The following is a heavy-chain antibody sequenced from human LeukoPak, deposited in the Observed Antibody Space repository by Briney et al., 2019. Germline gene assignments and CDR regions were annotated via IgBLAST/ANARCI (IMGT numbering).Heavy chain of an antibody. Sequence: GGTLRLSCAASGFTFSSYCMNWVRQAPGKGLEWVSSISGTSAYIYYADSVRGRFTISRDNAKNSLYLQMNSLRAEDTAVYYCARKLTGSFDIWGQGTVVTVSS. V-gene: IGHV3-21*01. D-gene: IGHD7-27*01. J-gene: IGHJ3*02. CDR1: GFTFSSYC. CDR3: ARKLTGSFDI. CDR2: ISGTSAYI.